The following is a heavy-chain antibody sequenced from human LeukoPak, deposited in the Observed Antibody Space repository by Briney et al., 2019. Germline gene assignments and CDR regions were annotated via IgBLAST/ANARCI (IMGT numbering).Heavy chain of an antibody. Sequence: SETLSLTCTVSGGFISSYYWSWIRQPPGKGLEWIGYIYYSGSTNYNPSLKSRVTISVDTSKNQFSLKLSSVTAADTAVYYCARALPDSSGYLYYFDYWGQGTLVTVSS. CDR1: GGFISSYY. V-gene: IGHV4-59*01. CDR3: ARALPDSSGYLYYFDY. CDR2: IYYSGST. J-gene: IGHJ4*02. D-gene: IGHD3-22*01.